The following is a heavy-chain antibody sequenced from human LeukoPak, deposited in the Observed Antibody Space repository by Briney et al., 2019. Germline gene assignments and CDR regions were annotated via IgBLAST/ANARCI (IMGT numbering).Heavy chain of an antibody. CDR2: VNPNNGGT. CDR3: ARLGRQDTAMA. CDR1: GYTFTGYY. Sequence: ASVKVSCKASGYTFTGYYMHWVRQAPGQGLEWMGWVNPNNGGTNYAQKFQGRVTMTRDTSITTAYMELSSLRSGDTAVYYCARLGRQDTAMAWGQGTLVTVSS. V-gene: IGHV1-2*02. J-gene: IGHJ5*02. D-gene: IGHD5-18*01.